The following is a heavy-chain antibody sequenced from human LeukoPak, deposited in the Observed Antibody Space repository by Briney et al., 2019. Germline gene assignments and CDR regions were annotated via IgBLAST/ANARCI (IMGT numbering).Heavy chain of an antibody. CDR1: GYTFTDYY. J-gene: IGHJ5*02. Sequence: ASVKVSCKASGYTFTDYYMHWVRQAPGQGLEWMGWINPNSGGTNYAQKFQGRVTMTRDTSISTAYMELSRLRSDDTAVYYCARDYRMVRGVIVGWFDPWGQGTLVTVSS. V-gene: IGHV1-2*02. CDR2: INPNSGGT. D-gene: IGHD3-10*01. CDR3: ARDYRMVRGVIVGWFDP.